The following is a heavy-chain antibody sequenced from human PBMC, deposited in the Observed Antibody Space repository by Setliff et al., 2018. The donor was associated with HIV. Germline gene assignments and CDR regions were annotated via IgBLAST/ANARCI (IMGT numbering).Heavy chain of an antibody. Sequence: SVKVSCKASGFTFTSSAVQWVRQARGRRLEWIGWIVVGSGNTNYAQKFQERVTITRDMSTSTAYMELSSLRSEDTAVYYCAAEVKGILWFGGDAFDIWGQGTMVTVSS. CDR3: AAEVKGILWFGGDAFDI. CDR2: IVVGSGNT. CDR1: GFTFTSSA. J-gene: IGHJ3*02. D-gene: IGHD3-10*01. V-gene: IGHV1-58*01.